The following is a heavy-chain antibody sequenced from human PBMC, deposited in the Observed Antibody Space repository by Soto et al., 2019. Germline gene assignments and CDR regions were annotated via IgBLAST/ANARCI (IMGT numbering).Heavy chain of an antibody. Sequence: HPGGSLRLSCAASGLTFNRYWMHWVRHAPGKGLVWVSHINTDGSNTNYADSVKGRFTISRDNAKSTLFLQMNSLRDEDTAVNYCAREFCSGGNCYTYYFDPWGQGIPVTVSS. CDR2: INTDGSNT. D-gene: IGHD2-15*01. J-gene: IGHJ5*02. CDR1: GLTFNRYW. V-gene: IGHV3-74*01. CDR3: AREFCSGGNCYTYYFDP.